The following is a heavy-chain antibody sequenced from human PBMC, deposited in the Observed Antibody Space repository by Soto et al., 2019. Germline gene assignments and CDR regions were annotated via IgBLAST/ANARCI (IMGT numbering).Heavy chain of an antibody. CDR2: IYPDDSDT. V-gene: IGHV5-51*01. CDR3: ARFPSGRDPNWFDP. Sequence: GESLKISCKASGYRFANYWIGWVRQMPGKGLELMGIIYPDDSDTRYSPSFQGQVTTSADKSITTAYLQWSSLKASDTAMYYCARFPSGRDPNWFDPWGQGTLVTVSS. CDR1: GYRFANYW. D-gene: IGHD1-26*01. J-gene: IGHJ5*02.